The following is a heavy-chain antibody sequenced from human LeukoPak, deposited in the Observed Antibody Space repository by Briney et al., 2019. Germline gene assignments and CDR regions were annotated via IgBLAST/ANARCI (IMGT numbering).Heavy chain of an antibody. CDR1: GGSISSGDYY. Sequence: SQTLSLTCTVSGGSISSGDYYWRWIRQPPGKGLEWIGYIYSAGSTYYSPSLKSRLTISIDTSKNQFSLELRSVTSADTAVYYCARGRSAYFQHWGQGTLVTVSS. J-gene: IGHJ1*01. CDR3: ARGRSAYFQH. V-gene: IGHV4-30-4*01. CDR2: IYSAGST.